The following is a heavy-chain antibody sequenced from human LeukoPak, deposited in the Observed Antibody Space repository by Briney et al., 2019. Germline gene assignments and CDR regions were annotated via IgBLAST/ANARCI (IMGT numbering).Heavy chain of an antibody. CDR3: VRRFGY. V-gene: IGHV3-23*01. CDR2: INDSGGST. Sequence: RPGGSLRLSCAASGFTFSSYAMSWVRQAPGKGLEWVSTINDSGGSTYYADSVRGRFTISRDNSKNTLYLQMNSLRDEDTAVYYCVRRFGYWGQGTLVTVSS. CDR1: GFTFSSYA. J-gene: IGHJ4*02.